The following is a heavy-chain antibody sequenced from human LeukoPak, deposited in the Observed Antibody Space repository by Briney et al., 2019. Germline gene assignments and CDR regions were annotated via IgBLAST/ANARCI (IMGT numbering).Heavy chain of an antibody. CDR1: GGSISSSSYY. V-gene: IGHV4-39*07. D-gene: IGHD2-2*01. J-gene: IGHJ5*02. CDR3: ARIGWGLLWVFWFDP. Sequence: SETLSLTCTVSGGSISSSSYYWGWIRQPPGKGLEWIGSIYYSGSTYYNPSLKSRVTISVDTSKNQFSLKLSSVTAADTAVYYCARIGWGLLWVFWFDPWGQGTLVTVSS. CDR2: IYYSGST.